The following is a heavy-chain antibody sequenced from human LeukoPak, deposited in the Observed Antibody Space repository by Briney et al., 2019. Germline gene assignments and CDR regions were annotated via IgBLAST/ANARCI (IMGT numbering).Heavy chain of an antibody. J-gene: IGHJ4*02. Sequence: SETLSLTCTVSGGSVSSNGHYWNWIRQPPGKGLEWIGYIFNRGSTNYNPSLKSRVTISVDTANNQFSLRLSSVTAADTAVYLCALLQAHRPLDYRGQGTLVTVSS. CDR2: IFNRGST. CDR1: GGSVSSNGHY. V-gene: IGHV4-61*08. CDR3: ALLQAHRPLDY. D-gene: IGHD1-26*01.